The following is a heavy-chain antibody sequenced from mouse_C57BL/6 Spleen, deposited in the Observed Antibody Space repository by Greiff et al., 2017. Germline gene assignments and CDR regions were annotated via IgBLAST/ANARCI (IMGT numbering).Heavy chain of an antibody. Sequence: EVKVVESGGGLVKPGGSLKLSCAASGFTFSSYAMSWVRQTPEKRLEWVATISDGGSYTYYPDNVKGRFTISRDTAKNNLYLQMSHLKSEDTAMYYCARGGYDDAMDYWGQGTSVTVSS. CDR3: ARGGYDDAMDY. CDR2: ISDGGSYT. CDR1: GFTFSSYA. V-gene: IGHV5-4*03. D-gene: IGHD2-2*01. J-gene: IGHJ4*01.